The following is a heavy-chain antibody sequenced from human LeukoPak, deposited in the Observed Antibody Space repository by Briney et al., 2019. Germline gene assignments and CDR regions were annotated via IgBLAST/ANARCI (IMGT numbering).Heavy chain of an antibody. V-gene: IGHV3-21*01. Sequence: GGSLRLSCAASGFTFSSYSMNWVRQAPGKGLEWVSSISSSSNYIYYADSVKGRFTISRDNAKNSLYLQMNSLRAEDTAVYYCTRDRSTYSSRWYLDYWGQGTLVTVSS. D-gene: IGHD6-13*01. J-gene: IGHJ4*02. CDR1: GFTFSSYS. CDR3: TRDRSTYSSRWYLDY. CDR2: ISSSSNYI.